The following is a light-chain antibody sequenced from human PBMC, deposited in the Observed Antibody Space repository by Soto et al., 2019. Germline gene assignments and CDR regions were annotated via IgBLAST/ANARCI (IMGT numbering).Light chain of an antibody. V-gene: IGKV1D-12*01. J-gene: IGKJ5*01. Sequence: DIPMTQSPCSVSASVGDRVTITCRASQGITNRLAWYQQKPGKAPKLLIYEASSVQSGVPSRISGSGSGTDFTLTISSLQHEDFATYYCQQANSFPNTFGQGIRLEIK. CDR1: QGITNR. CDR2: EAS. CDR3: QQANSFPNT.